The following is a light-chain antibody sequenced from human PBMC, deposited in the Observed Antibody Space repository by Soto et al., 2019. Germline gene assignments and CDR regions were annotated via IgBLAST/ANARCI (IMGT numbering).Light chain of an antibody. CDR2: DAS. V-gene: IGKV1-13*02. CDR3: QQYNSYSPTWT. Sequence: IQLTQSPSSLSASVGDRVTITCRASQGISSALAWYQQKPGKAPKLLIYDASSLESGVPSRFSGSGSGTDFTLTISSLQPEDFATYYCQQYNSYSPTWTFGQGTKVDIK. J-gene: IGKJ1*01. CDR1: QGISSA.